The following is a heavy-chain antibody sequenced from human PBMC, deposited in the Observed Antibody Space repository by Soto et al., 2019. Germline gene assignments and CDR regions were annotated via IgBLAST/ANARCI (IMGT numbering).Heavy chain of an antibody. CDR3: AKGGGFRELFFSHGMDV. CDR1: GFTFDDYT. J-gene: IGHJ6*02. V-gene: IGHV3-43*01. D-gene: IGHD3-10*01. CDR2: ISWDGGST. Sequence: GGSLRLSCAASGFTFDDYTMHWVRQAPGKGLEWVSLISWDGGSTYYADSVKGRFTISRDNSKNSLYLQMNSLRTEDTALYYCAKGGGFRELFFSHGMDVWGQGTTVTVSS.